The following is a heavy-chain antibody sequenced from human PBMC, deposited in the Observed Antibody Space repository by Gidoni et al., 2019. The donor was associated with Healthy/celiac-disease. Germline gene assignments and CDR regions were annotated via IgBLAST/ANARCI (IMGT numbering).Heavy chain of an antibody. Sequence: EVQLVESGGGLVQPGGSLRLSCAASGFTVSSNYMSWVRQAPGKGLEWVSVIYSGGSTYYADSVKGRFTISRDNSKNTLYLQMNSLRAEDTAVYYCARKYSFRIWYFDLWGRGTLVTVSS. J-gene: IGHJ2*01. CDR1: GFTVSSNY. D-gene: IGHD5-18*01. V-gene: IGHV3-66*01. CDR3: ARKYSFRIWYFDL. CDR2: IYSGGST.